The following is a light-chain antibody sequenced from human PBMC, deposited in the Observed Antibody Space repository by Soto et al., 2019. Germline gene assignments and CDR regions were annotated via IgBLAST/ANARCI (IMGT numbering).Light chain of an antibody. V-gene: IGKV3-15*01. CDR3: QQYNKWPRT. CDR2: GAS. J-gene: IGKJ2*01. Sequence: ERVMTQSPATLSVSPGERATLSCRPSQSVSSDLDWYQQKPGQAPRLLIYGASTRATGIPARFSGSGSGTEFTLTISSLQSEDFAVYNCQQYNKWPRTFGQGTK. CDR1: QSVSSD.